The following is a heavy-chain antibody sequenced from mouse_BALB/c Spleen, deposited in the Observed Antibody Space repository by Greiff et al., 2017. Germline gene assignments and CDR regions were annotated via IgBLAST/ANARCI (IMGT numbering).Heavy chain of an antibody. CDR1: GFTFSSYA. CDR3: ARGPHYGSSYWYFDV. D-gene: IGHD1-1*01. CDR2: ISSGGST. Sequence: DVKLVESGGGLVKPGGSLKLSCAASGFTFSSYAMSWVRQTPEKRLEWVASISSGGSTYYPDSVKGRFTISRDNARNILYLQMSSLRSEDTAMYYCARGPHYGSSYWYFDVWGAGTTVTVSS. V-gene: IGHV5-6-5*01. J-gene: IGHJ1*01.